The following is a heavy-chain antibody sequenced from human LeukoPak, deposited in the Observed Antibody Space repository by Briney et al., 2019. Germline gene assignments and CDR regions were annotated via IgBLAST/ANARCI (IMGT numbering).Heavy chain of an antibody. CDR2: ITSSGSTN. CDR3: ARDVDWSFDI. V-gene: IGHV3-48*01. J-gene: IGHJ4*02. CDR1: GFSFSRYS. D-gene: IGHD1-1*01. Sequence: PGGSLRLSCTASGFSFSRYSMNWVRQAPGKGLEWISYITSSGSTNSYADSVKGRFTISRDNAKNLLFLQMNTLRSEDTAVYYCARDVDWSFDIWGQGILVAVSS.